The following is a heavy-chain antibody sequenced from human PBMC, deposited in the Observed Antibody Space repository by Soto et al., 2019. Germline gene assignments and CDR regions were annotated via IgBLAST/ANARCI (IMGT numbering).Heavy chain of an antibody. J-gene: IGHJ4*02. V-gene: IGHV1-2*02. Sequence: ASVQVSCKASGYTFTGYYMHWVRQAPGQGLEWMGWINPNSGGTNYAQKFQGRVTMTRDTSISTAYMELSRLRSDDTAVYYCARESYSSGYYFDYWGQGTLVTVSS. D-gene: IGHD3-22*01. CDR3: ARESYSSGYYFDY. CDR2: INPNSGGT. CDR1: GYTFTGYY.